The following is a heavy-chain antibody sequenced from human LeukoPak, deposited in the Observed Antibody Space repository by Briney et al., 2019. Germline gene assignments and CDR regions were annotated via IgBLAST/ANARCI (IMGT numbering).Heavy chain of an antibody. Sequence: ASVKVSCKASGYTFTIYAMNWVRQAPGQGLEWMGWINTNTGNPTYAQGFTGRFVFSLDTSVSTAYLQISSLKAEDTAVYYCARGRPGGGKPQILDYWGQGTLVTVSS. CDR2: INTNTGNP. CDR3: ARGRPGGGKPQILDY. V-gene: IGHV7-4-1*02. J-gene: IGHJ4*02. D-gene: IGHD4-23*01. CDR1: GYTFTIYA.